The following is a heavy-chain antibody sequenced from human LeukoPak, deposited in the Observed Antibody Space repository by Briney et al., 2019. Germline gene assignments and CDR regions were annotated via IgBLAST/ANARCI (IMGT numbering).Heavy chain of an antibody. CDR1: GGSISSSSYY. D-gene: IGHD6-19*01. V-gene: IGHV4-39*01. J-gene: IGHJ4*02. CDR3: ARGYSSGWYRYYFDY. Sequence: SETLSLTCTVSGGSISSSSYYWGWIRQPPGKGLEWIGSIYYSGSTYYNPSLKSRVTISVDTSKNQFSLKLSSVAAADMAVYYCARGYSSGWYRYYFDYWGQGTLVTVSS. CDR2: IYYSGST.